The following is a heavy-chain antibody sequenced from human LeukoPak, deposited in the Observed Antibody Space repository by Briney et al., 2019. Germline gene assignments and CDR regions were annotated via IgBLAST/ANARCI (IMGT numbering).Heavy chain of an antibody. J-gene: IGHJ4*02. CDR1: GGSFSGYY. CDR2: INHSGST. Sequence: SETLSLTCAVYGGSFSGYYWSWIRQPPGKGLEWIGEINHSGSTNYNPSLKSRVTISVDTSKNQFSLKLSSVTAADTAVYYCARRPRITMVQGVNPYYFDYWGQGTLVTVSS. D-gene: IGHD3-10*01. CDR3: ARRPRITMVQGVNPYYFDY. V-gene: IGHV4-34*01.